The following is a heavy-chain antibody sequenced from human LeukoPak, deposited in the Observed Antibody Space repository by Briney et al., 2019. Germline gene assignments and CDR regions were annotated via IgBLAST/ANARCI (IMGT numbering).Heavy chain of an antibody. CDR1: GFTFSSYS. CDR2: ISSSSNYI. Sequence: GGSLRLSCAASGFTFSSYSMNWVRQAPGKGLEWVSSISSSSNYIYYADSVKGRLTVSRDTAKNSLDLQMNSLRAEDTAVYYCARPMYSSSWPFDYWGQGTLVTVSS. J-gene: IGHJ4*02. D-gene: IGHD6-13*01. CDR3: ARPMYSSSWPFDY. V-gene: IGHV3-21*01.